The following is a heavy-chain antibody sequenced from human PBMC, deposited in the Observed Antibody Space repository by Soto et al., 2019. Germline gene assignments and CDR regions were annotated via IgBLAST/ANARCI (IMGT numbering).Heavy chain of an antibody. CDR3: ASLTYSSSSLWFDP. J-gene: IGHJ5*02. D-gene: IGHD6-6*01. Sequence: SETLSLTCTVSGGSISSSSYYWGWIRQPPGKGLEWIGSIYYSGSTYYNPSLKSRVTISVDTSKNQFSLKLSSVTAADTAVYYCASLTYSSSSLWFDPWGQGTLVTVSS. CDR1: GGSISSSSYY. CDR2: IYYSGST. V-gene: IGHV4-39*01.